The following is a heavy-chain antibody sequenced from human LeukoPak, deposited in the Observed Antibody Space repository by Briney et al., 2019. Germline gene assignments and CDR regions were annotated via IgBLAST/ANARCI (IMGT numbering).Heavy chain of an antibody. V-gene: IGHV4-61*01. CDR3: ARDRLGAAADYFDY. D-gene: IGHD6-13*01. CDR2: FYYSGST. CDR1: GGYVSSGRYY. Sequence: SETLSLTCTVSGGYVSSGRYYWSWIRQPPGKGLEWMGYFYYSGSTNYNPSLKSRVTISVDTSKNQFSLNLSSVTAADTAVYYCARDRLGAAADYFDYWGQGTLVTVSS. J-gene: IGHJ4*02.